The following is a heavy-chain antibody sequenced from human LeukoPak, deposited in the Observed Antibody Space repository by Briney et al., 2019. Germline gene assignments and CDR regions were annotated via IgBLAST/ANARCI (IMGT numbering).Heavy chain of an antibody. D-gene: IGHD3-10*01. CDR3: ARSYYYGSGSYRYGMDV. CDR1: GYSFTSYW. J-gene: IGHJ6*02. CDR2: IYPGDSDT. Sequence: GESLKISCKGSGYSFTSYWIGWVRQMPGKGLEWMGIIYPGDSDTRYSPSFQGQVTISADKSISTAYLQWSSLKASETAMYYCARSYYYGSGSYRYGMDVWGQGTTVTVSS. V-gene: IGHV5-51*01.